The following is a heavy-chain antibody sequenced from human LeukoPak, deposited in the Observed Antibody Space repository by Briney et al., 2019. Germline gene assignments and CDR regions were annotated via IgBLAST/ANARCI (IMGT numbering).Heavy chain of an antibody. CDR2: ISDSGGST. CDR3: AKRGYYDSSGYYAPFDY. D-gene: IGHD3-22*01. J-gene: IGHJ4*02. Sequence: GGSLRLSCAASGFTFSSDAMSWVRQAPGKGLEWVSRISDSGGSTTYADSVKGRFTISRDNSKNTLYLQMNSLRAEDTAVYYCAKRGYYDSSGYYAPFDYWGQGTLATVSS. CDR1: GFTFSSDA. V-gene: IGHV3-23*01.